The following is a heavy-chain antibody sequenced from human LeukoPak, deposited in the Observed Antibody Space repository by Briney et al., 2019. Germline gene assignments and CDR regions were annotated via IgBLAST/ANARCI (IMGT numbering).Heavy chain of an antibody. Sequence: GGSLKLSCAASGFTFSGSAMHWVRQASGKGLEWVGRIRTKANNYATAYAASVKGRFTISRDDSKNMAYLQMNSLKTEDTAVYYCTPARRDGYNVDYWGQGTLVTVSS. CDR1: GFTFSGSA. CDR3: TPARRDGYNVDY. V-gene: IGHV3-73*01. D-gene: IGHD5-24*01. J-gene: IGHJ4*02. CDR2: IRTKANNYAT.